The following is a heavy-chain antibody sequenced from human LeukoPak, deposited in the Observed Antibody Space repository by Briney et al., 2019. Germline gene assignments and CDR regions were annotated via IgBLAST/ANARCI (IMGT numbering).Heavy chain of an antibody. CDR1: GGSISSSSYY. J-gene: IGHJ4*02. V-gene: IGHV4-39*01. CDR2: IYYSGST. D-gene: IGHD2-2*01. Sequence: SETLSLTCTVSGGSISSSSYYWGWIRQPPGKGLEWIGSIYYSGSTYYNPSLKSRVTISVDTSKNQFSLKLSSVTAADTAVYYCARQDEYCSSTSCLDYWGQGTLVTVSS. CDR3: ARQDEYCSSTSCLDY.